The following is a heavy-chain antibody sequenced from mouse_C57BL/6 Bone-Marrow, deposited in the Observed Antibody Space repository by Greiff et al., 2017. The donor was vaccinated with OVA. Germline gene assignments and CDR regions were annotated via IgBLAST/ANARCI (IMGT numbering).Heavy chain of an antibody. CDR3: ARGAKGRGFDY. J-gene: IGHJ2*01. CDR2: ISSGSSTI. V-gene: IGHV5-17*01. Sequence: EVQGVESGGGLVKPGGSLKLSCAASGFTFSDYGMHWVRQAPEKGLEWVAYISSGSSTIYYADTVKGRFTISRDNAKNTLFLQMTSLGSEDTAMYYCARGAKGRGFDYGGQGTPHTVSS. D-gene: IGHD1-1*01. CDR1: GFTFSDYG.